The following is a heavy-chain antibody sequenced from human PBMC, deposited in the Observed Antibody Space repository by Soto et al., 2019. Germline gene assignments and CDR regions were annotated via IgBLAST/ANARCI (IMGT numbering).Heavy chain of an antibody. CDR1: GFSLSTGGVA. J-gene: IGHJ6*01. Sequence: QITLEESAPTLVRPTQTLTLSCIFSGFSLSTGGVAVGWIRQPPGKDLEWLALIYLNDDKLYSPSLKTRLTVTKDTSKNHVVLTMTNVDPVDTATYYCAHKLRYLDTFDVWGRGTTVTVSS. D-gene: IGHD3-9*01. V-gene: IGHV2-5*01. CDR3: AHKLRYLDTFDV. CDR2: IYLNDDK.